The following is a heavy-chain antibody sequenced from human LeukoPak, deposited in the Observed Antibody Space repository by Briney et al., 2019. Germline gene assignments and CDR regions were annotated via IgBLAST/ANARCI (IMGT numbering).Heavy chain of an antibody. CDR2: IRYDGSNK. CDR1: GFTFSSYG. CDR3: AKDLEQWLAHYFDY. J-gene: IGHJ4*02. D-gene: IGHD6-19*01. Sequence: GGSLRLSCAASGFTFSSYGMHWVRQAPGKGLEWVAFIRYDGSNKYYADSEKGRFTISRDNSKNTLYLQMNSLRAEDTAVYYCAKDLEQWLAHYFDYWGQGTLVTVSS. V-gene: IGHV3-30*02.